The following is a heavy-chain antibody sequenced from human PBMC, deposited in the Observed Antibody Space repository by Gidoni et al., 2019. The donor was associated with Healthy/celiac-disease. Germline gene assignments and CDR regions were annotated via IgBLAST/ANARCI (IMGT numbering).Heavy chain of an antibody. J-gene: IGHJ4*02. D-gene: IGHD3-10*01. CDR1: GGSISSGGYY. CDR3: ARGFPGEGFRGFDY. Sequence: QVQLQESGPGLVTPSQPLSLTCTFSGGSISSGGYYWSWIRQHPGKGLEWIGYIYYSGSTYYNPSLKSRVTISVDTSKNQFSLKLSSVTAADTAVYYCARGFPGEGFRGFDYWGQGTLVTVSS. V-gene: IGHV4-31*03. CDR2: IYYSGST.